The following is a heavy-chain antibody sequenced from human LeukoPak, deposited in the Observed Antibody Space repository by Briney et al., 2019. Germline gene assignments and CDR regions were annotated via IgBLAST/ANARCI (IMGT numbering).Heavy chain of an antibody. CDR2: IYYSGTT. V-gene: IGHV4-59*01. Sequence: SGTLSLTCTVSGGSISSYYWSWIRQPPGKGLEWIGYIYYSGTTNYNPSLKSRVTISVDTSKNQFSQKLSSVTAADTAVYYCARGVYIAAAQYGYWGQGTLVTVSS. CDR3: ARGVYIAAAQYGY. D-gene: IGHD6-13*01. J-gene: IGHJ4*02. CDR1: GGSISSYY.